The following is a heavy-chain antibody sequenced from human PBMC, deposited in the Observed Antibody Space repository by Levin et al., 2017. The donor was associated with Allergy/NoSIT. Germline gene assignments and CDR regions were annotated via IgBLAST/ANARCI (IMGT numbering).Heavy chain of an antibody. V-gene: IGHV3-48*01. CDR3: ARDLYYDSSGYYQDPHPGAFDY. Sequence: QSGGSLRLSCAASGFTFSSYSMNWVRQAPGKGLEWVSYISSSSSTIYYADSVKGRFTISRDNAKNSLYLQMNSLRAEDTAVYYCARDLYYDSSGYYQDPHPGAFDYWGQGTLVTVSS. CDR2: ISSSSSTI. J-gene: IGHJ4*02. CDR1: GFTFSSYS. D-gene: IGHD3-22*01.